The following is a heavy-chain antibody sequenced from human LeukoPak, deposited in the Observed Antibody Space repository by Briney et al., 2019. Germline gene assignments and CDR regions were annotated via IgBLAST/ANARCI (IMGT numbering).Heavy chain of an antibody. J-gene: IGHJ4*02. CDR2: ISSRGSTI. CDR1: GFIFSSYE. Sequence: GGSLRLSCAASGFIFSSYEMNWVRQAPGKGLEWVSSISSRGSTIYYADSVKGRFTISRDNDKNSLYLQMNSLRAEDTAAYYCARVSWGINWANRYFDYWGQGTLVTVSS. D-gene: IGHD3-16*01. CDR3: ARVSWGINWANRYFDY. V-gene: IGHV3-48*03.